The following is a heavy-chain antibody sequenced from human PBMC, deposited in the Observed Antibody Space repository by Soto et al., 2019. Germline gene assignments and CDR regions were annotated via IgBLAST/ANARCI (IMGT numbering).Heavy chain of an antibody. CDR1: GYTFTSYY. V-gene: IGHV1-46*01. CDR3: ARGNGIFRGSPDY. Sequence: SVQVSCKASGYTFTSYYMHWVRQAPGQGLEWMGIINPSGGSTSYAQKFQGRVTMTRSTSISTAYMELTSLRSDDTAVYYCARGNGIFRGSPDYCGKATRVTVSA. D-gene: IGHD3-3*01. CDR2: INPSGGST. J-gene: IGHJ4*02.